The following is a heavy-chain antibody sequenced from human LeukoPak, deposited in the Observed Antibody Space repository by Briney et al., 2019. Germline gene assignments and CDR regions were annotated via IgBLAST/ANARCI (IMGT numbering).Heavy chain of an antibody. V-gene: IGHV4-34*01. CDR2: INHSGST. D-gene: IGHD2-2*01. CDR3: ARGQFGIVVVPAAMPKPNAFDI. Sequence: PSETLSLTCAVYGGSFSGYYWSWIRQTPGKGLEWIGEINHSGSTNYNPSLKSRVTISVDTSKNQFSLKLSSVTAADTAVYYCARGQFGIVVVPAAMPKPNAFDIWGQGTMVTVSS. J-gene: IGHJ3*02. CDR1: GGSFSGYY.